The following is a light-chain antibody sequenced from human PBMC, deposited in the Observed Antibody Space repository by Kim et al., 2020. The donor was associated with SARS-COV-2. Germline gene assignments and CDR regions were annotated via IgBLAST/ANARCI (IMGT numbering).Light chain of an antibody. CDR1: SGSIASHY. V-gene: IGLV6-57*03. CDR3: QSFDSSNIWV. Sequence: NFMLTQPHSVSESPGKTVIISCTRSSGSIASHYVQWCQQRPGSAPIIVIYEDNQRPSGVPDRFSGSIDRSSNSASLTISGLMTEDEADYYCQSFDSSNIWVFGGGTQLTVL. J-gene: IGLJ3*02. CDR2: EDN.